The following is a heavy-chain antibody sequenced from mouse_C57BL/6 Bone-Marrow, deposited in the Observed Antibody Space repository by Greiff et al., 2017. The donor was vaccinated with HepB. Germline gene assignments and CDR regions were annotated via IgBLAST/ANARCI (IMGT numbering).Heavy chain of an antibody. CDR2: IYPRSGNT. CDR1: GYTFTSYG. J-gene: IGHJ3*01. D-gene: IGHD2-2*01. Sequence: QVQLQQSGAELARPGASVKLSCKASGYTFTSYGISWVKQRTGQGLEWIGEIYPRSGNTYYNEKFKGKATLTTNKSSSTAYMELRSLTSEDSAVYFCARSGSTMVTTGAYWGQGTLVTVSA. CDR3: ARSGSTMVTTGAY. V-gene: IGHV1-81*01.